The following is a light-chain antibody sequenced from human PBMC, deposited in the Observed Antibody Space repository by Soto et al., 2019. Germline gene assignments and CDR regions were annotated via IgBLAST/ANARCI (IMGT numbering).Light chain of an antibody. Sequence: EIVMAQSPGTLSVSPGERATLSCRASQSVSSKLAWYQQEPGQSPRLLIYGTSIRATGIPARFSGSGSGTEFTLTISNLQSEDFGVYYCQQYSNWPPFTFGQGTRLEVK. CDR1: QSVSSK. CDR3: QQYSNWPPFT. V-gene: IGKV3-15*01. CDR2: GTS. J-gene: IGKJ5*01.